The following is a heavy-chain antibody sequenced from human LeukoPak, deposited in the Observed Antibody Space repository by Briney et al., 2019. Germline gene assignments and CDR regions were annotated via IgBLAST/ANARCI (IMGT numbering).Heavy chain of an antibody. V-gene: IGHV4-31*03. Sequence: SQTLSLTCTVSGGSISSGGYYWSWIRQHPGKGLEWIGYIYYSGSTYYNPSLKSRVTISVDTSKNQFSLKLSSVTAADTAVYYCARGYDFWSGYLLAHTSLGYWGQGTLVTVSS. J-gene: IGHJ4*02. D-gene: IGHD3-3*01. CDR2: IYYSGST. CDR3: ARGYDFWSGYLLAHTSLGY. CDR1: GGSISSGGYY.